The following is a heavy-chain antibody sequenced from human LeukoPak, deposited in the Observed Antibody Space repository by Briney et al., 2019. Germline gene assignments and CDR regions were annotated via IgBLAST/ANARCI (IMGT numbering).Heavy chain of an antibody. CDR1: GFTFSSYA. CDR3: AKVGSGIQLWYVDY. CDR2: ISYDGSNK. J-gene: IGHJ4*02. Sequence: GGSLRLSCAASGFTFSSYAMHWVRQAPGKGLEWVAVISYDGSNKYYADSVKGRFTISRDNSKNTLYLQMNSLRAEDTAVYYCAKVGSGIQLWYVDYWGQGTLVTVSS. D-gene: IGHD5-18*01. V-gene: IGHV3-30-3*01.